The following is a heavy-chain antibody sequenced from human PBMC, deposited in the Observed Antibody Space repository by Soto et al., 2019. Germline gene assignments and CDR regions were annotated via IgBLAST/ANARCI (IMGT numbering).Heavy chain of an antibody. J-gene: IGHJ5*02. D-gene: IGHD5-18*01. CDR1: GGSISSYY. Sequence: PSETLSLTCTVSGGSISSYYWSWIRQPPGKGLEWIGYVHYGGSTSYSPSLRSRVTISVDTSKNEVFLKVSSVTAADTAVYYCARDKEDTAMDHNWFDPWGQGTRVTVSS. V-gene: IGHV4-59*01. CDR3: ARDKEDTAMDHNWFDP. CDR2: VHYGGST.